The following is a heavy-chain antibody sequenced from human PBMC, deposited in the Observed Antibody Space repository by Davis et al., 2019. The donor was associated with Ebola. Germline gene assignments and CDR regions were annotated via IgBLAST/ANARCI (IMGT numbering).Heavy chain of an antibody. CDR2: IYSGDNT. CDR3: ARDGPERALEV. J-gene: IGHJ6*04. V-gene: IGHV3-53*01. CDR1: GFTSSNHY. Sequence: PGGSLRLSCAASGFTSSNHYMSWIRQAPGKGLEWVSVIYSGDNTYHADSVKGRFSISRDNSKNTLYLQMNSLRAEDTAVYYCARDGPERALEVWGKGTTVTVSS. D-gene: IGHD1-1*01.